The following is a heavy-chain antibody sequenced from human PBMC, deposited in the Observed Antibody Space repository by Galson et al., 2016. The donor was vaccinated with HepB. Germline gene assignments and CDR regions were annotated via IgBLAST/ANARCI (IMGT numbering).Heavy chain of an antibody. Sequence: SVKVSCKASKYTFTVYYIHWVRQAPGQGLEWMGWISPNSGGTNYAQKFQGRVTMTRDTSITPAYMELSSLRSDDTAVYYCAREAAPGDDYSLAYWGQVTLVTVSS. CDR1: KYTFTVYY. CDR2: ISPNSGGT. CDR3: AREAAPGDDYSLAY. D-gene: IGHD4-11*01. J-gene: IGHJ4*02. V-gene: IGHV1-2*02.